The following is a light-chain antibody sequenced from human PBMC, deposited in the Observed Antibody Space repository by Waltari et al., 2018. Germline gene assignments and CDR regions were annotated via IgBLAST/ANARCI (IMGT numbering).Light chain of an antibody. CDR2: GAS. Sequence: DIVLTQSPGTLSLSTGERATLSCRASQSVRGSLAWYQQKAGQAPRLLIYGASSRATGIPDRFSGSGSGTDFSLTISRLEPEEFAVYYCQHYVRLPATFGQGTKVEI. CDR3: QHYVRLPAT. V-gene: IGKV3-20*01. J-gene: IGKJ1*01. CDR1: QSVRGS.